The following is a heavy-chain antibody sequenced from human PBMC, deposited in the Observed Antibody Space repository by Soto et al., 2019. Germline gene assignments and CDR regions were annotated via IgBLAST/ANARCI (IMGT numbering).Heavy chain of an antibody. D-gene: IGHD5-18*01. CDR1: GFTFSSYD. V-gene: IGHV3-30*18. Sequence: QVQLVESGGGVVQPGRSLRLSCAASGFTFSSYDMHWVRQAPGKGLEWVAVISYDGSNKYYADSVKGRFTISRDNSKNTLYLQMNSLRAEDTAVYYCAKAGYSYGYGFIDYWGQGTLVTVSS. CDR3: AKAGYSYGYGFIDY. CDR2: ISYDGSNK. J-gene: IGHJ4*02.